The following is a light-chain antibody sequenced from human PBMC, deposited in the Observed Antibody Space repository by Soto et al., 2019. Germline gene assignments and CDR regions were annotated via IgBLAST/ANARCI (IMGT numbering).Light chain of an antibody. CDR1: GSNIGDNF. V-gene: IGLV1-51*01. CDR3: VTWDGRLRVVL. CDR2: DNN. J-gene: IGLJ3*02. Sequence: QSVLTQQPSVSAAPGQTVTISCSGSGSNIGDNFISWFQQLPGTAPKLLIFDNNKRPSGIPDRFSGSKSGTSGTLDITGLQTGDEADYYCVTWDGRLRVVLFCGGTKLTVL.